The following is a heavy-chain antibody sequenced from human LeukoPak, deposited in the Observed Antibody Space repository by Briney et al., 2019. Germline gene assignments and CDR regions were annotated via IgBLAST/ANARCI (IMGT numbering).Heavy chain of an antibody. CDR2: ISYDGSNQ. V-gene: IGHV3-30*18. D-gene: IGHD3-10*01. J-gene: IGHJ4*02. Sequence: GGSLRLSCAAPGFTFSSYGMHWVRQAPGKGLEWVAVISYDGSNQYFADSVKGRFTISRDNSKNTLYLQMNSLRAEDTAVYYCAKDRGWNYFDYWGQGTLVTVSS. CDR1: GFTFSSYG. CDR3: AKDRGWNYFDY.